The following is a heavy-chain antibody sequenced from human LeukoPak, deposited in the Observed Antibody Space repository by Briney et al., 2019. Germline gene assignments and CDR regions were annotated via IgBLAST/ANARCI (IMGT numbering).Heavy chain of an antibody. CDR2: FDPEDGET. Sequence: GASVKVSCKVSGYTLTELSMHWVRQAPGKELEWMGGFDPEDGETIYAQKFQGRVTMTEDTSTDTAYMDLSSLRSEDTAVYYCATESWGSSGFDAFDIWGQGTMVTVSS. J-gene: IGHJ3*02. CDR3: ATESWGSSGFDAFDI. CDR1: GYTLTELS. D-gene: IGHD6-19*01. V-gene: IGHV1-24*01.